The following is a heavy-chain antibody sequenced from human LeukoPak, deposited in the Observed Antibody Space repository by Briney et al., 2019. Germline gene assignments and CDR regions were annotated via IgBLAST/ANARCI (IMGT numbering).Heavy chain of an antibody. D-gene: IGHD3-22*01. CDR1: GFTFSSYA. CDR2: ISGSGGST. V-gene: IGHV3-23*01. Sequence: GGSLRLSCAASGFTFSSYAMSWVRQAPGKGLERVSAISGSGGSTYYADSVKGRFTISRDNSKNTLYLQMNSLRAEDTAVYYCAKAGQIVVVSKFQHWGQGTLVTVSS. J-gene: IGHJ1*01. CDR3: AKAGQIVVVSKFQH.